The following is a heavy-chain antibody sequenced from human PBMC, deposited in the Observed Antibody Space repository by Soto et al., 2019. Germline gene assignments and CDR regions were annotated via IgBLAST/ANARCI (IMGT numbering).Heavy chain of an antibody. CDR3: ARGLQKEQLDPAEAFDI. V-gene: IGHV4-31*03. Sequence: SETLSLTCPVSGGSISSGGYYWSWIRQHPGKGLEWIGYIYYSGSTYYNPSLKSRVTISVDTSKNQFSLKLSSVTAADTAVYYCARGLQKEQLDPAEAFDIWGQWTMVTVSS. J-gene: IGHJ3*02. CDR2: IYYSGST. CDR1: GGSISSGGYY. D-gene: IGHD6-13*01.